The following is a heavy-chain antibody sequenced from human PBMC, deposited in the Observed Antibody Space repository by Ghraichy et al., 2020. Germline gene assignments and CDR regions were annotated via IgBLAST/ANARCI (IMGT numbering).Heavy chain of an antibody. CDR3: ARDQRGGYSGSPGVDY. J-gene: IGHJ4*02. Sequence: GGSLRLSCAASGFTFSDYYMSWIRQAPGKGLEWVSYISSSGSTIYYADSVKGRFTISRDNAKNSLYLQMNSLRAEDTAVYYCARDQRGGYSGSPGVDYWGQGTLVTVSS. D-gene: IGHD1-26*01. CDR2: ISSSGSTI. V-gene: IGHV3-11*01. CDR1: GFTFSDYY.